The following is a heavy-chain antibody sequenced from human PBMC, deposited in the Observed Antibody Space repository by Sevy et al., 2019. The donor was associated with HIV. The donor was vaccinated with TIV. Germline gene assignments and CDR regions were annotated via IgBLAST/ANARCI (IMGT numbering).Heavy chain of an antibody. D-gene: IGHD4-17*01. CDR2: NSYSGNT. J-gene: IGHJ3*02. CDR1: GGSISSSDYY. CDR3: ARRLYGDYSDAFDI. V-gene: IGHV4-30-4*01. Sequence: SETLSLTCTVPGGSISSSDYYWSWIRQPPGKGLEWIGYNSYSGNTYYSPSLKSRVTISGDTSQNQFSLKLSSVTAADTAVYYCARRLYGDYSDAFDIWGQGTVVTVSS.